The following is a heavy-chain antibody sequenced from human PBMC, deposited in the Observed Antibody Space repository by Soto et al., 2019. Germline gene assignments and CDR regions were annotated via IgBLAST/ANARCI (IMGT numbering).Heavy chain of an antibody. D-gene: IGHD2-15*01. Sequence: QVQLVQSGAEVKKPGASVKVSCKASGYTFTSYYMHWVRQSPGQGIEWMGIIKPSGGSTSYAQKFQGRVTMTRDTTTSKVDMELSSLRSEDTDVYYCARGGGGSVEYWGQGTLVTVSS. V-gene: IGHV1-46*01. CDR1: GYTFTSYY. J-gene: IGHJ4*02. CDR3: ARGGGGSVEY. CDR2: IKPSGGST.